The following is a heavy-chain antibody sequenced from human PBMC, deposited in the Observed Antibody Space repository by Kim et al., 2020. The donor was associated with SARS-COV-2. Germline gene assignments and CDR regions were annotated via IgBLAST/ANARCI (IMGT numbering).Heavy chain of an antibody. CDR2: IYYSGST. CDR3: GRVSFLEWSNWFDP. D-gene: IGHD3-3*01. V-gene: IGHV4-59*13. Sequence: SETLSLTCTVSGGSISSYYWSWIRQPPGKGLEWIGYIYYSGSTNYNPSLKSRVTISVDTSKNQFSLKLSSVTAADTAVYYCGRVSFLEWSNWFDPWGQGTLVTVSS. J-gene: IGHJ5*02. CDR1: GGSISSYY.